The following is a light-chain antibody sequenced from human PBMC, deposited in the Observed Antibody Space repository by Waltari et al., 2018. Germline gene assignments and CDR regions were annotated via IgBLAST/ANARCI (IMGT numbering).Light chain of an antibody. CDR2: GTF. Sequence: EIVLTQSPGTLSLSPGERATLSCRASQSVGTSLAWYQQKRGQAPSLLIYGTFSRATGIPDRFSGSGSGTDFSLTISRLEPEDYAVYYCQHYVRLPATFGQGTKVEIK. V-gene: IGKV3-20*01. CDR1: QSVGTS. CDR3: QHYVRLPAT. J-gene: IGKJ1*01.